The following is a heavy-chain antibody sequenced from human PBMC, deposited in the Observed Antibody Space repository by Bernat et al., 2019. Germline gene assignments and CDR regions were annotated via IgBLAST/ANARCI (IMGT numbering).Heavy chain of an antibody. Sequence: EGQLLESGGGLVQPGGSLRLSCTASGFTFSNYAMSLVRQAPGKGLEWVSAFGGSVSDSYYADSVKGRFTVSRDNSRNTLYLQMNSLRAEDTAVYYCAKDAVPFNSIWDAFDVWGQGTTVTVAS. CDR3: AKDAVPFNSIWDAFDV. V-gene: IGHV3-23*01. CDR1: GFTFSNYA. J-gene: IGHJ3*01. CDR2: FGGSVSDS.